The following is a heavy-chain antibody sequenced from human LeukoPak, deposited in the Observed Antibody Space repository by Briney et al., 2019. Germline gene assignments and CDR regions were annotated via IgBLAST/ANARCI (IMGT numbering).Heavy chain of an antibody. J-gene: IGHJ4*02. V-gene: IGHV3-11*04. D-gene: IGHD6-19*01. CDR3: ATSQSSVAGIVGD. CDR2: ISGSGSNK. CDR1: GFTFSDYF. Sequence: GGSLRLSCAASGFTFSDYFMTWIRQAPGKGLEWVSYISGSGSNKYYADSVKGRFTISRDNAKNSLYLQMNTLRVEDTAVYYCATSQSSVAGIVGDWGQGTLVTVSS.